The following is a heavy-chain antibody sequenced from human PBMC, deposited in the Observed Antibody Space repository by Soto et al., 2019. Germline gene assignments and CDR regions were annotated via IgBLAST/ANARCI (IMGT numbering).Heavy chain of an antibody. CDR3: ARHLGGWLAYDY. D-gene: IGHD6-19*01. J-gene: IGHJ4*02. CDR2: IYYSGST. CDR1: GGSISSSSYY. V-gene: IGHV4-39*01. Sequence: QLQLQESGPGLVKPSETLSLTCTVSGGSISSSSYYWGWIRQPPGKGLEWIGSIYYSGSTYYNPSLQSRVTISVDTSKNQFSLKLSSVTAADTAVYYCARHLGGWLAYDYWGQGTLVTVSS.